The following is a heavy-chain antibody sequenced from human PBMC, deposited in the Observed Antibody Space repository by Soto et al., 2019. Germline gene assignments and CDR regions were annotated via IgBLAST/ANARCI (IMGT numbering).Heavy chain of an antibody. J-gene: IGHJ4*01. CDR2: IKSKIDGGTT. CDR1: GFPFSNAG. Sequence: EVQLVESGGGLVKPGGSLRLSWVGSGFPFSNAGTNWVRLAPGKGLDGVGRIKSKIDGGTTDFAAPVNGRSAISGEDSKSIAYMQMNSLKIEDSALYYCSTDSYSDMMVVRLDNLGPGTRVTVSS. CDR3: STDSYSDMMVVRLDN. D-gene: IGHD2-15*01. V-gene: IGHV3-15*07.